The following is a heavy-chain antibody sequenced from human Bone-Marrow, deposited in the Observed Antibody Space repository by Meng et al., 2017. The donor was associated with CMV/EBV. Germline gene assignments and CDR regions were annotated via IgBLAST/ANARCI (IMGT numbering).Heavy chain of an antibody. V-gene: IGHV4-61*01. CDR1: GGSVSSGSYY. Sequence: GSLRLSCTVSGGSVSSGSYYWSWIRQPPGKGLEWIGYIYYSGSTNYNPSLKSRVTISVDTSKNQFSLKLSSVTAADTAVYYCARRIVVVPAATPLYYYYGMDVWGQGNTVTVDS. J-gene: IGHJ6*01. CDR2: IYYSGST. D-gene: IGHD2-2*01. CDR3: ARRIVVVPAATPLYYYYGMDV.